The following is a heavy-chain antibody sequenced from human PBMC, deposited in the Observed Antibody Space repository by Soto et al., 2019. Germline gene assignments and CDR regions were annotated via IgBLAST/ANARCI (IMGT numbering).Heavy chain of an antibody. CDR2: ISSGGITI. CDR3: ALRKTGSYFDY. CDR1: GFTFSSYE. J-gene: IGHJ4*02. V-gene: IGHV3-48*03. Sequence: GGSLRLSCTASGFTFSSYEMNWVRQAPGKGLEWVSYISSGGITIYYADSVKGRFTISRDNAENSLYLQVISLRAEDTAVYYCALRKTGSYFDYWGQGTLVTVS. D-gene: IGHD1-26*01.